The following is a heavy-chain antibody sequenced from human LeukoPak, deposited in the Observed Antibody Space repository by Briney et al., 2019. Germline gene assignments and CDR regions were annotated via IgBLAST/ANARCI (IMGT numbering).Heavy chain of an antibody. V-gene: IGHV3-11*04. J-gene: IGHJ4*02. CDR1: GFTFNDYY. D-gene: IGHD6-19*01. Sequence: GGSLRLSCAASGFTFNDYYMSWIRQAPGKGLEWVSYISYSGSTIYYADSVKGRFTISRDNAKNSMYMHMNSLRAEDTAVYYCATSEPGLAVALWGQGTLVIVSS. CDR2: ISYSGSTI. CDR3: ATSEPGLAVAL.